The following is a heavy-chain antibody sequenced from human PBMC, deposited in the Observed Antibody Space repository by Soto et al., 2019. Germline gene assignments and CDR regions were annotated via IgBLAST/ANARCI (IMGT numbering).Heavy chain of an antibody. D-gene: IGHD3-10*01. CDR2: ITRDGYNK. J-gene: IGHJ4*02. CDR1: GFIFKNYA. CDR3: AKGSRALDGSGSA. V-gene: IGHV3-30*02. Sequence: PGGSLRLSCAVSGFIFKNYALNWVRQAPGKGLEWVASITRDGYNKYYADSVKGRFTISRDNSKNTLYLQMNSLSAEDTAVYYCAKGSRALDGSGSAWGQGTLVTVSS.